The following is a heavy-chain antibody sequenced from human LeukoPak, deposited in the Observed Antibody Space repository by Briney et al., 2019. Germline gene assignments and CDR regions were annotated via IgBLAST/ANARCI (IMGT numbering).Heavy chain of an antibody. CDR1: GYTLTELS. CDR3: AREGQLRDAFDI. D-gene: IGHD2-2*01. J-gene: IGHJ3*02. CDR2: INPNSGGT. V-gene: IGHV1-2*02. Sequence: ASVKVSCKVSGYTLTELSMHWVRQAPGKGLEWMGWINPNSGGTNYAQKFQGRVTMTRDTSISTAYMELSRLRSDDTAVYYCAREGQLRDAFDIWGQGTMVTVSS.